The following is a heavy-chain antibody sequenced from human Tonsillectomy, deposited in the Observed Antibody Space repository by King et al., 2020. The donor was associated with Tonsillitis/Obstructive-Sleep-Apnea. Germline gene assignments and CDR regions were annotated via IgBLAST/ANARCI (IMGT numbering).Heavy chain of an antibody. CDR3: ARVSAFAWELVPVDP. D-gene: IGHD1-26*01. Sequence: QLVQSGAEVQKPGASVKVSCKASGYTFTSYGIIWVRQAPGQGLEWMGWSSAYNDDTNYAQKLQDIVTMTKDTSTSTAYMELRRLKSDATAVYYCARVSAFAWELVPVDPWGQGTLVTVSS. J-gene: IGHJ5*02. CDR2: SSAYNDDT. CDR1: GYTFTSYG. V-gene: IGHV1-18*01.